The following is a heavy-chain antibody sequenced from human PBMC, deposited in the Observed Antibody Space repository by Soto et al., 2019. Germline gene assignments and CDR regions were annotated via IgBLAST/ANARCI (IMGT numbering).Heavy chain of an antibody. J-gene: IGHJ4*02. D-gene: IGHD4-17*01. CDR1: GGSISSSSYY. V-gene: IGHV4-39*01. CDR2: IYYSGST. Sequence: SETLSLTCTVSGGSISSSSYYWGWIRQPPGKGLEWIGSIYYSGSTYYNPSLKSRVTISVDTSKNQFSLKLSSVTAADTAVYYCARQGPNDYGYALLAYCGQGTLVTVSS. CDR3: ARQGPNDYGYALLAY.